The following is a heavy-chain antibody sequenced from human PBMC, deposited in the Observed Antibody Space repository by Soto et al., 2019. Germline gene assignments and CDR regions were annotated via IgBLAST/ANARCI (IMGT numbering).Heavy chain of an antibody. J-gene: IGHJ4*02. D-gene: IGHD3-9*01. CDR1: GFTFSTYG. CDR2: ISYDGSNK. Sequence: GGSLRLSCAASGFTFSTYGMHWVRQAPGKGLEWVAIISYDGSNKYYVDSVKGRFTISRDNSKNTLFLQMNSLRAEDTAVYYCAKDLDDILTGPPVHWGQGTLVTVSS. V-gene: IGHV3-30*18. CDR3: AKDLDDILTGPPVH.